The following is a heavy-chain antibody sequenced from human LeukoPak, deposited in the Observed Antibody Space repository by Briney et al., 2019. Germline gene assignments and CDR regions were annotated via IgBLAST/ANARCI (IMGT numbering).Heavy chain of an antibody. CDR3: ANIRSGWHDFDH. Sequence: GGSLRLSRAASGFTFSGYAMSWVRQVPGKGLEWVSVIRSNGDTTYYADSVKGRFTISRDNPKNTLYLQMNNLRAEDTALYFCANIRSGWHDFDHWGQGTLVTVSS. J-gene: IGHJ4*02. CDR1: GFTFSGYA. V-gene: IGHV3-23*01. CDR2: IRSNGDTT. D-gene: IGHD6-19*01.